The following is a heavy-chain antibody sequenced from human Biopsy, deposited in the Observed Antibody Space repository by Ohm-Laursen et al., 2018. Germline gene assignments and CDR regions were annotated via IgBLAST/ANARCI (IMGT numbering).Heavy chain of an antibody. J-gene: IGHJ3*01. CDR1: GGYINNYY. D-gene: IGHD3-22*01. Sequence: SDTLSLTCNVSGGYINNYYWSWIRQPAGRGLEWIGRTYPGGSTNYNPSLKSRVTMSVDTSKKQLSLRLRSVTAADTAMYYCASVVLGPTNDAFDLWGQGTMVVVSS. CDR3: ASVVLGPTNDAFDL. V-gene: IGHV4-4*07. CDR2: TYPGGST.